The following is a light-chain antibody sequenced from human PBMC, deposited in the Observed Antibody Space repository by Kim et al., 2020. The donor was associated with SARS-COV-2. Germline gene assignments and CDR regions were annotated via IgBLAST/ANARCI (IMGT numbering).Light chain of an antibody. Sequence: PGEGPTLSCRASQSGGTTYLAWYQKKPGQPLRLLVYGASSRAIGIPDRFSGSGSGTDFTLTISRLEPEDFGVYYCKQYGSSPPFTFGQGTRLEIK. CDR2: GAS. J-gene: IGKJ5*01. CDR3: KQYGSSPPFT. V-gene: IGKV3-20*01. CDR1: QSGGTTY.